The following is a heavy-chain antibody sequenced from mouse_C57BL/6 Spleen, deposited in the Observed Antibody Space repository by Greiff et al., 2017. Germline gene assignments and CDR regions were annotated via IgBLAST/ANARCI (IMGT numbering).Heavy chain of an antibody. Sequence: QVQLQQSGAELAKPGASVKLSCTASGYTFTSYWMHWVQQRPGQGLEWIGYINPSSGYTKYNQKFKDKATLTADKSSSTAYMQLSSLTYEDSAVYYCAGEELYWSFDVWGTGTTVTVSS. D-gene: IGHD4-1*01. CDR3: AGEELYWSFDV. J-gene: IGHJ1*03. V-gene: IGHV1-7*01. CDR2: INPSSGYT. CDR1: GYTFTSYW.